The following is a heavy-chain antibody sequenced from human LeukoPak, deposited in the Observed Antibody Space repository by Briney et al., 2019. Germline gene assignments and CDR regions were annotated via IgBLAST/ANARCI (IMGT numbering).Heavy chain of an antibody. CDR2: IFYTGST. Sequence: SETLSLTCTVSGVSNSGNYWSWIRQPPGKGLEWIGYIFYTGSTNYNPSLQSRVTILLDTSKNQFSLKLSSVSAADTAVYYCARGQWLVRYFDYWGQGTLVTVSS. CDR1: GVSNSGNY. CDR3: ARGQWLVRYFDY. J-gene: IGHJ4*02. V-gene: IGHV4-59*01. D-gene: IGHD6-19*01.